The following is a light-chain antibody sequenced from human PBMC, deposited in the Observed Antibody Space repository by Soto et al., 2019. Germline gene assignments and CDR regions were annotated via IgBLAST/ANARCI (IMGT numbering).Light chain of an antibody. CDR2: GAS. CDR1: QSVSSSY. CDR3: HQDGRSPGT. Sequence: EIVVTQSPGTVSLSPGERATLSCRASQSVSSSYLAWYQQKPGQAPRLLIYGASSRATGIPDRFSGSGSGTDFTLTISRVEPEDCAVDYCHQDGRSPGTFGQETK. V-gene: IGKV3-20*01. J-gene: IGKJ1*01.